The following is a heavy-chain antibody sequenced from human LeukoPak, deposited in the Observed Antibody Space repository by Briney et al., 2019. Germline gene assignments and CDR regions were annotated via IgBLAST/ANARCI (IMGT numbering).Heavy chain of an antibody. CDR1: GFTFSSYA. J-gene: IGHJ4*02. CDR3: AKSGDTIFGVVIIPVDY. Sequence: GGSLRLSCAASGFTFSSYAMSWVRQAPGKGLEWVSAISGSGGSTYYADPVKGRFTISRDNSKNTLYLQMNSLRAEDTAVYYCAKSGDTIFGVVIIPVDYWGQGTLVTVSS. CDR2: ISGSGGST. D-gene: IGHD3-3*01. V-gene: IGHV3-23*01.